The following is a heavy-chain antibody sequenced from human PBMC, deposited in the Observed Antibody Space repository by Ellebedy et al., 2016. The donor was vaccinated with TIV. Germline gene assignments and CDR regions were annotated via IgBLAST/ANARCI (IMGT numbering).Heavy chain of an antibody. CDR3: ARDRPDYRDSSGFDS. CDR1: GGSIISSRYY. J-gene: IGHJ4*02. V-gene: IGHV4-39*07. Sequence: MPSETLSLTCSVSGGSIISSRYYWGWIRQPPGKGLEWIGNIYYGGRTFYNPSLESRLTISVDTSKNHFSLRLTSVSAADTAVYYCARDRPDYRDSSGFDSWGQGTLVIVSS. CDR2: IYYGGRT. D-gene: IGHD3-22*01.